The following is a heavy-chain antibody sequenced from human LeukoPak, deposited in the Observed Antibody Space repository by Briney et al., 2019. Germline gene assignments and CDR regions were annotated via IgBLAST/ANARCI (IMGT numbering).Heavy chain of an antibody. J-gene: IGHJ5*02. CDR3: AREGQWLPDWFDP. CDR2: IHYSGST. V-gene: IGHV4-59*01. D-gene: IGHD6-19*01. CDR1: GGSISGYY. Sequence: PSETLSLTCTVSGGSISGYYWSWVRQPPGKGLEWIGYIHYSGSTNYNPSLKSRVTISLDTSKNQFSLKLTSETAADTAVYYCAREGQWLPDWFDPWGQGTLVTVSS.